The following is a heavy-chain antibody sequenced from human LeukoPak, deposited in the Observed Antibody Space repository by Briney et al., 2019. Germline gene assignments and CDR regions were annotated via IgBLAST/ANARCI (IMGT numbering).Heavy chain of an antibody. Sequence: GASVKVSCKASGYTFTSYYMHWVRQAPGQGLEWMGIINPSGGSTSYAQKFQGRVTMSVDTSKNQFSLKLSSVTAADTAVYYCARGRFGELGGWGQGTLVTVSS. V-gene: IGHV1-46*01. CDR3: ARGRFGELGG. J-gene: IGHJ4*02. CDR1: GYTFTSYY. D-gene: IGHD3-10*01. CDR2: INPSGGST.